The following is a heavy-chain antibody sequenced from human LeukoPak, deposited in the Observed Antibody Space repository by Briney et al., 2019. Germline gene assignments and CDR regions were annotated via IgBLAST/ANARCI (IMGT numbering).Heavy chain of an antibody. Sequence: PGGSLRLSCAASTFTFSSYGMQWVRQAPGKGLEWVAFIRYDGSNKYYADSVKGRFIISRDNPKNTLYLQMNSLRAEDTAVYYCARGVRIAVAGYIDYWGQGTLVTVSS. D-gene: IGHD6-19*01. CDR3: ARGVRIAVAGYIDY. CDR1: TFTFSSYG. V-gene: IGHV3-30*02. J-gene: IGHJ4*02. CDR2: IRYDGSNK.